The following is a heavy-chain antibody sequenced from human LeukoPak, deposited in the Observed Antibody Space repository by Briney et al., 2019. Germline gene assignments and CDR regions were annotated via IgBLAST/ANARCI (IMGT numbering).Heavy chain of an antibody. Sequence: TGRSLRLSCAASGFTFSSYAMHWVRQAPGKGLEWVAVISYDGSNKYYADSVKGRFTISRDNSKNTLYLQMNSLRAEDTAVYYCASVPPESITGTYSVDYWGQGTLVTVSS. CDR2: ISYDGSNK. V-gene: IGHV3-30-3*01. D-gene: IGHD1-20*01. CDR1: GFTFSSYA. CDR3: ASVPPESITGTYSVDY. J-gene: IGHJ4*02.